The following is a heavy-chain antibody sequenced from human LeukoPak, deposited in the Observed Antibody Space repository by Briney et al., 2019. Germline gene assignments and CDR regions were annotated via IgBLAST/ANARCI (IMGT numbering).Heavy chain of an antibody. J-gene: IGHJ4*02. D-gene: IGHD6-13*01. CDR2: ISGSGGST. Sequence: GGSLRLSCAASGFTFSSYAMSWVRQAPGKGLEWVSAISGSGGSTYYADSVKGRFTISRDNAKNSLYLQMNSLRAEDTAVYYCARTKRAAAAFSFDYWGQGTLVTVSS. V-gene: IGHV3-23*01. CDR3: ARTKRAAAAFSFDY. CDR1: GFTFSSYA.